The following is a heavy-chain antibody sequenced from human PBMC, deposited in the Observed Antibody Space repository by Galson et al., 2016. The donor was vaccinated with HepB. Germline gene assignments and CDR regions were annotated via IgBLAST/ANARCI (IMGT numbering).Heavy chain of an antibody. CDR2: ISISSSYT. D-gene: IGHD3-10*01. CDR1: GFTFSDYY. V-gene: IGHV3-11*06. CDR3: VRDRLGELLSEGDY. Sequence: SLRLSCAASGFTFSDYYMSWIRQAPGKGLEWVSYISISSSYTNYADSVKGRFTISRDNAKNSVYLQMNSLRADDTAVYYCVRDRLGELLSEGDYWGQGTLVTVSS. J-gene: IGHJ4*02.